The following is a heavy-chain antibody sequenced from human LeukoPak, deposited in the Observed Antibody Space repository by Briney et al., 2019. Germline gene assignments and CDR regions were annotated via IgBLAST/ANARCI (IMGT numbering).Heavy chain of an antibody. J-gene: IGHJ3*02. CDR1: GYTFTDYD. Sequence: ASVKVSCKASGYTFTDYDINWVRQATGQGLEWMGWMNPNSGNTGYAQKFQGRVTITRYTSISTAYMELSSLRSEDTAVYYCARVPREIASIWGQGTMVTVSS. CDR3: ARVPREIASI. CDR2: MNPNSGNT. V-gene: IGHV1-8*03. D-gene: IGHD3-16*02.